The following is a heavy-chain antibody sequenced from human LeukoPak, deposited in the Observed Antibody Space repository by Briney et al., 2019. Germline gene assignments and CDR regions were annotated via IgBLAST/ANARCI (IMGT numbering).Heavy chain of an antibody. V-gene: IGHV3-53*01. CDR1: GLTVSRNY. Sequence: GGSLRLSCAAFGLTVSRNYMNWVRQAPGKGLEWVSVIYSGGSTYYADSVKGRFTISRDNSKNTLYLQINSLRAEDTAVYYCARGPSPWGQGTLVTVSS. J-gene: IGHJ5*02. CDR2: IYSGGST. CDR3: ARGPSP.